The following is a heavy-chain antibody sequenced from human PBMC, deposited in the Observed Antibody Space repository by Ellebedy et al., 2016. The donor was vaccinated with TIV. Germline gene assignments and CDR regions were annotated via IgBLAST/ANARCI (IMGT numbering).Heavy chain of an antibody. J-gene: IGHJ4*02. CDR1: GYTFTGYY. V-gene: IGHV1-46*01. CDR2: INPSGGST. CDR3: ARDAAGVTGTIGYFDY. Sequence: ASVKVSXXASGYTFTGYYMHWVRQTPGQGLEWMGIINPSGGSTSYAQKFQGRVTMTRDTSTSTVYMELSSLRSEDTAVYYCARDAAGVTGTIGYFDYWGQGTLVTVSS. D-gene: IGHD1-7*01.